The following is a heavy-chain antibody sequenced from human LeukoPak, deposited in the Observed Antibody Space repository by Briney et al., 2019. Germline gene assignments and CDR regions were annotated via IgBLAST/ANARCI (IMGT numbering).Heavy chain of an antibody. V-gene: IGHV4-39*01. J-gene: IGHJ4*02. Sequence: SETLSLTCTVSGGSISTSNSYWGWIRQPPGKGLEWIGSIYYSGNTYYSASLKSQVSISIDTSKNRFSLKLTSVTAADTAVYYCARQTGSGLFILPGGQGTLVTVSS. CDR3: ARQTGSGLFILP. CDR2: IYYSGNT. CDR1: GGSISTSNSY. D-gene: IGHD3/OR15-3a*01.